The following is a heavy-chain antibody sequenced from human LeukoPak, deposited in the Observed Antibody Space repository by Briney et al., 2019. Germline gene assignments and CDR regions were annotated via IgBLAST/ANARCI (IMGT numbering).Heavy chain of an antibody. CDR2: IEASGGAT. CDR1: GFTFSGYA. V-gene: IGHV3-23*01. CDR3: AKGSGSGWYGWFAP. J-gene: IGHJ5*02. D-gene: IGHD6-19*01. Sequence: PGESLRLSCAASGFTFSGYAIYWVRQAPGKGLEWVSSIEASGGATYYADSVKGRFTISRDNSKNTFYLQMNSLRAEDTALYYCAKGSGSGWYGWFAPWGQGTLVTVSS.